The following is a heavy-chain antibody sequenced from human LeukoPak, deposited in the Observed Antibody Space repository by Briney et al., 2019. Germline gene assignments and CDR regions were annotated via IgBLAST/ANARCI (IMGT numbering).Heavy chain of an antibody. CDR3: ARGVTGIYYYYYMDV. CDR2: VNPNSGDT. Sequence: ASVKVSCKASGYTFTGYYMHWVRQAPGQGLEWMGWVNPNSGDTNYAQKFQGRVTMTRDTSISTAYMELSGPRSDDTAVYYCARGVTGIYYYYYMDVWGKGTTVTVSS. J-gene: IGHJ6*03. D-gene: IGHD3-10*01. CDR1: GYTFTGYY. V-gene: IGHV1-2*02.